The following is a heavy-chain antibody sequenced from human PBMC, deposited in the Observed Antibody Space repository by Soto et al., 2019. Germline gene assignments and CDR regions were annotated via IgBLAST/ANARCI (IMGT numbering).Heavy chain of an antibody. CDR3: AREDSIAVAGTGLYYYGMDV. Sequence: GGSLRLSCAASGFTFSSYAMHWVRQAPGKGLEWVAVISYDGSNKYYADSVKGRFTISRDNSKNTLYLQMNSLRAEDTAVYYCAREDSIAVAGTGLYYYGMDVWGQGTTVTVSS. CDR2: ISYDGSNK. CDR1: GFTFSSYA. D-gene: IGHD6-19*01. J-gene: IGHJ6*02. V-gene: IGHV3-30-3*01.